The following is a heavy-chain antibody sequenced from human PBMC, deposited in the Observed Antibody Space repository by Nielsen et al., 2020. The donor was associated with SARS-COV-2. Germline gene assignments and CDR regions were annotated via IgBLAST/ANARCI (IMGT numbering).Heavy chain of an antibody. Sequence: GESLKISCAASEFTFSSYAMSWVRPAPGKGLEWVSAISGSGGSTYYADSVKGRFTISRDNSKNTLYLQMNSLRAEDTAVYYCAKASGLSVGYYYYGMDVWGQGTTVTVSS. V-gene: IGHV3-23*01. J-gene: IGHJ6*02. CDR2: ISGSGGST. D-gene: IGHD3-10*01. CDR1: EFTFSSYA. CDR3: AKASGLSVGYYYYGMDV.